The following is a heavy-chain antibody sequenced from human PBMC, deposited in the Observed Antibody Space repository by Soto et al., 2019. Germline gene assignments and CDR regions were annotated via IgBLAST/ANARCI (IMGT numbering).Heavy chain of an antibody. J-gene: IGHJ4*02. CDR2: ISSSSSYT. V-gene: IGHV3-11*05. CDR1: GFTFSDYY. Sequence: QVQLVESGGGLVKPGGSLRLSCAASGFTFSDYYMNWIRQAPGKGLEWVSFISSSSSYTNYADSVMGRFTISRDNANNLVFLQMNSLRAEDTAVXXXAXXXXXXXXHFXYWGQGTLATVSS. CDR3: AXXXXXXXXHFXY.